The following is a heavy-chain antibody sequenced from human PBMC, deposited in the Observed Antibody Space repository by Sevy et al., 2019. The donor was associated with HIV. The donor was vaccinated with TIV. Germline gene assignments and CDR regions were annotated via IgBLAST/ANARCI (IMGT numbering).Heavy chain of an antibody. J-gene: IGHJ4*02. CDR1: GFTFSGYA. Sequence: GGSLRLSCAAAGFTFSGYAMSWVRQGPGKGLEWISGMTGNGGSTYYADSVKGRFTISRDNSKNTLYLQMNSLRAEDKDVYYCAKWSHRYSSSGYGFDYWGQGALVTVSS. V-gene: IGHV3-23*01. CDR3: AKWSHRYSSSGYGFDY. D-gene: IGHD6-13*01. CDR2: MTGNGGST.